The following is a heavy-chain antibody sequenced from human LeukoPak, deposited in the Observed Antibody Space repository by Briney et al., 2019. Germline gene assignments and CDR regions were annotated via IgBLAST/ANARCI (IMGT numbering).Heavy chain of an antibody. CDR1: GFTFDDYA. Sequence: PGGSLRLSCAASGFTFDDYAMHWVRQAPGKGLEWVSGISWNRGSIGYADSVKGRFTISRDNAKMSLYLQMNSLRAEDTALCYYAKGYCSSISCHADYWGQGTLVTASS. CDR2: ISWNRGSI. CDR3: AKGYCSSISCHADY. D-gene: IGHD2-2*01. J-gene: IGHJ4*02. V-gene: IGHV3-9*01.